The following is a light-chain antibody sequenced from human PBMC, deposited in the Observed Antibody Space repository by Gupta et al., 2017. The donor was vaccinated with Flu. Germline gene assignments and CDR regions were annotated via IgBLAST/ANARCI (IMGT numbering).Light chain of an antibody. CDR2: GAS. J-gene: IGKJ1*01. CDR1: QSISTN. CDR3: QQCIDWPWT. Sequence: ATLSVSPGERATLSCRTSQSISTNLAWFQQHPGQAPRLLIYGASTRATGIPARFSGSGSGTEFTLTISSLQSEDFAVYYCQQCIDWPWTFGHGTKVEIK. V-gene: IGKV3-15*01.